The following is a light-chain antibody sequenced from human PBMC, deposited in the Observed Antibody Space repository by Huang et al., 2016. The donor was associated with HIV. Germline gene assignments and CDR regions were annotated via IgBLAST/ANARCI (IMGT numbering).Light chain of an antibody. CDR3: QQYDDWPPWT. Sequence: EIVMTQSPATLSVSPGERAILSCRASQNISRLAWYKQKSGQSPRLLIYDASSRATGIPARFSGSGSGTEFTLTVSSLQSEDFALYYCQQYDDWPPWTFGPGTQVDIK. CDR1: QNISR. V-gene: IGKV3-15*01. CDR2: DAS. J-gene: IGKJ1*01.